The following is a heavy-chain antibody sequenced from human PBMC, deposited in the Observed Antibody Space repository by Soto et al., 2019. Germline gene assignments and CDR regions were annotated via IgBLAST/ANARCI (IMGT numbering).Heavy chain of an antibody. CDR2: IIPIFGTA. Sequence: VKVSCKASGGTFSSYAISWVRQAPGQGLEWMGGIIPIFGTANYAQKFQGRVTITADESTSTAYMELNRLRSEDTAVYYCARQFHYDSSGYYYAYWGQGTLVTVSS. J-gene: IGHJ4*02. V-gene: IGHV1-69*01. CDR1: GGTFSSYA. D-gene: IGHD3-22*01. CDR3: ARQFHYDSSGYYYAY.